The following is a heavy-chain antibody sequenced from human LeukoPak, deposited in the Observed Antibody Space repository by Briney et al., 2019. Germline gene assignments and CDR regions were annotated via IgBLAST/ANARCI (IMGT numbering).Heavy chain of an antibody. J-gene: IGHJ4*02. V-gene: IGHV3-30-3*01. Sequence: GGSLRLSCAASGFTFSNSWMHWVRQAPGKGLEWVAVISYDGSNKYYADSVKGRFTISRDNSKNTLYLQMNSLRAEDTAVYYCVGAQHGAPFDYWGQGTLVTVSS. CDR2: ISYDGSNK. CDR3: VGAQHGAPFDY. D-gene: IGHD3-10*01. CDR1: GFTFSNSW.